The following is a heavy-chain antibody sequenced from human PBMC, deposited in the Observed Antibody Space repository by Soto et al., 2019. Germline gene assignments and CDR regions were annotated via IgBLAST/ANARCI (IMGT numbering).Heavy chain of an antibody. J-gene: IGHJ5*02. Sequence: SETLSLTCTVSGGSISSYYWSWIRQPPGKGLEWIGYIYYSGSTNYNPSLKSRVTISVDTSKNQFSLKLSSVTAADTAVYYCAREIGDCTNGVCFPGWFDPCGQGTLVTVSS. V-gene: IGHV4-59*01. CDR3: AREIGDCTNGVCFPGWFDP. CDR1: GGSISSYY. CDR2: IYYSGST. D-gene: IGHD2-8*01.